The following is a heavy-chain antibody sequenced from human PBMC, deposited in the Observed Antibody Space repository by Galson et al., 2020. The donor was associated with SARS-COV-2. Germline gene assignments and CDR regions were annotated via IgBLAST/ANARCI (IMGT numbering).Heavy chain of an antibody. V-gene: IGHV3-7*03. CDR3: ATVYYWRYDY. CDR2: IKGDESQN. J-gene: IGHJ4*02. D-gene: IGHD1-20*01. CDR1: GFDFENYW. Sequence: GESLKISCAASGFDFENYWMSWVRQAPGKGLEWVANIKGDESQNYYADSVRGRFTISRDNAKNVMYLQMDSLRAEDAAVYYCATVYYWRYDYWGQGTLVTVSS.